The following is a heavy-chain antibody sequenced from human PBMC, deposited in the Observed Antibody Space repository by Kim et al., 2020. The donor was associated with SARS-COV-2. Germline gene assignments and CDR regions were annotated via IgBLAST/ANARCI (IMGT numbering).Heavy chain of an antibody. J-gene: IGHJ6*02. CDR1: GYTFTGYY. CDR2: INPNSGGT. CDR3: ARDQYRVDLVATIWEGYYYGMDV. V-gene: IGHV1-2*02. D-gene: IGHD5-12*01. Sequence: ASVKVSCKASGYTFTGYYMHWVRQAPGQGLEWMGWINPNSGGTNYAQKFQGRVTMTRDTSISTTYMELSRLRSDDTAVYYCARDQYRVDLVATIWEGYYYGMDVWGQGTTVTVSS.